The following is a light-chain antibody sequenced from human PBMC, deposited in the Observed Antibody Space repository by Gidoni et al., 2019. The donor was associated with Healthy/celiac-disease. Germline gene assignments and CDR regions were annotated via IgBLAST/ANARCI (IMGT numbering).Light chain of an antibody. Sequence: IQMTQSPSSLSASVGDRVTITCLASQSISSYLNWYQQKPGKAPKLLIYAASSLQSGVPSRFSGSGSGTDFTITIRSLQPEDFATYYCKQSYSTPYTFGQXTKLESK. CDR3: KQSYSTPYT. CDR1: QSISSY. V-gene: IGKV1-39*01. J-gene: IGKJ2*01. CDR2: AAS.